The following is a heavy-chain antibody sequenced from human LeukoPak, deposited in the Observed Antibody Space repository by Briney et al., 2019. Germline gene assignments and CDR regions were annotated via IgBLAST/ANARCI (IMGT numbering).Heavy chain of an antibody. D-gene: IGHD3-22*01. CDR3: ASSSGYVS. J-gene: IGHJ4*02. V-gene: IGHV4-34*01. CDR1: GGSFSGYY. Sequence: SETLSLTCAVYGGSFSGYYWSWIRQPPGKGLEWIGEINHSGSTNYNPSLKSRVTISVDTSKNQFSLKLSSVTAADTAVYYCASSSGYVSWGQGTLVTVSS. CDR2: INHSGST.